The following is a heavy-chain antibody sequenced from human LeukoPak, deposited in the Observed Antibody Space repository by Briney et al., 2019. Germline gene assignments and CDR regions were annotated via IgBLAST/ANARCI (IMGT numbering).Heavy chain of an antibody. CDR1: GFTFSNYA. CDR3: ALNGREVPSGACDI. CDR2: ISGSGGST. V-gene: IGHV3-23*01. J-gene: IGHJ3*02. D-gene: IGHD3-16*02. Sequence: PGGSLRLSCAASGFTFSNYAMSWVRQAPGKELEWVSAISGSGGSTYYADSVKGRFTISRDNSKNTLYLQMNSLRAEDTAVYYCALNGREVPSGACDIWGQGTMVTVSS.